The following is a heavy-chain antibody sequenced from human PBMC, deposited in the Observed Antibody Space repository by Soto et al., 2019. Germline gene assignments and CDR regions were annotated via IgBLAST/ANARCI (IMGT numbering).Heavy chain of an antibody. Sequence: SETLSLTCTVSGGSVSSGSDYWSWIRQPPGKGLEWIGYIYYSGSTNYNPSLKSRVTISVDTAKNQFSLKLSSVTAADTAVYYYASSDILDTNFDYWGQGTLVTVSS. J-gene: IGHJ4*02. V-gene: IGHV4-61*01. CDR1: GGSVSSGSDY. CDR2: IYYSGST. CDR3: ASSDILDTNFDY. D-gene: IGHD5-12*01.